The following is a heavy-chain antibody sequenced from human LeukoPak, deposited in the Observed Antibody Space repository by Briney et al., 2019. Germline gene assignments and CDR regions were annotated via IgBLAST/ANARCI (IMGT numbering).Heavy chain of an antibody. J-gene: IGHJ3*02. Sequence: ASVKVSCKASGGTFSNYAVSWVRQAPGQGLEWMGRIIPVLDVANYAQKFQGRVTITADKSTTTVYMEVSSLRSEDTAVYYCARRQLRFLDQGAFDIWGQGTMVTVSS. V-gene: IGHV1-69*04. CDR2: IIPVLDVA. CDR3: ARRQLRFLDQGAFDI. CDR1: GGTFSNYA. D-gene: IGHD3-3*01.